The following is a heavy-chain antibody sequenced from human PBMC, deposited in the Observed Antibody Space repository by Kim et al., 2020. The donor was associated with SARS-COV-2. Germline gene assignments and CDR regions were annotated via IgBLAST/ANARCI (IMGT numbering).Heavy chain of an antibody. CDR2: ISAYNGNT. J-gene: IGHJ5*02. Sequence: ASVKVSCKASGYTFTSYGISWVRQAPGQGLEWMGWISAYNGNTNYAQKLQGRVTMTTDTSTSTAYMELRRLRSDDTAVYYCARELGGGYSGYDLGFDPWGQGTLVTVSS. CDR1: GYTFTSYG. CDR3: ARELGGGYSGYDLGFDP. D-gene: IGHD5-12*01. V-gene: IGHV1-18*01.